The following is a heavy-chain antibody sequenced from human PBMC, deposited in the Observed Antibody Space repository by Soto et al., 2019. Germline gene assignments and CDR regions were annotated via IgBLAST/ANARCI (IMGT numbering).Heavy chain of an antibody. Sequence: PSETLSLTCAVYGGSFSGYYWSWIRQPPGKGLEWIGEINHSGSTNYNPSLKSRVTISVDTSKNQFSLKLSSVTAADTAVYYCAREGYSYGPYYYYYYGMEVWGQGTTVSVS. CDR1: GGSFSGYY. CDR3: AREGYSYGPYYYYYYGMEV. V-gene: IGHV4-34*01. CDR2: INHSGST. D-gene: IGHD5-18*01. J-gene: IGHJ6*02.